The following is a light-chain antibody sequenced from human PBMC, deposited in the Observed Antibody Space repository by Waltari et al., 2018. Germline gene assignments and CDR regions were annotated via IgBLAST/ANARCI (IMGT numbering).Light chain of an antibody. Sequence: DIQLTQSPSFLSASVGDRVTITCRASQGISNYLAWYQQRPGKAPTLLIYAASTLQSGVPSRFSGSGSGTEFTRTITSLQPEDFATYYCQQLNSYRYTFGQGTKLEIK. J-gene: IGKJ2*01. CDR2: AAS. CDR3: QQLNSYRYT. V-gene: IGKV1-9*01. CDR1: QGISNY.